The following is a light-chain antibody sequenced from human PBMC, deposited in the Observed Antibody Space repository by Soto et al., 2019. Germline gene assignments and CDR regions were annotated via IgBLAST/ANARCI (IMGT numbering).Light chain of an antibody. CDR3: QQSYSAPPLT. V-gene: IGKV1-39*01. CDR1: QSISSY. Sequence: DIQMTQSPSSLSASVGDRVTITCRASQSISSYLNWYQQKPGKAPKLLIYAASNLRSGVPSRFSGSGSGTDFTLTISSLQSEDFATYYCQQSYSAPPLTFGAGTKVDIK. J-gene: IGKJ4*01. CDR2: AAS.